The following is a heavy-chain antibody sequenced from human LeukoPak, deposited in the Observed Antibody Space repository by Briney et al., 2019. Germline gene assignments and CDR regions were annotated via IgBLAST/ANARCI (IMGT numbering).Heavy chain of an antibody. V-gene: IGHV1-18*01. Sequence: ASLKVSCKASGYTFSNYVISWVRQAPGQGLEWMGWISAYNGNANYARKVQGRVTMTTDTSTSTVHMELRSLISDDTAMYYCARVGSGWSIEYWGQGTLVTVSS. CDR2: ISAYNGNA. CDR1: GYTFSNYV. J-gene: IGHJ4*02. CDR3: ARVGSGWSIEY. D-gene: IGHD6-19*01.